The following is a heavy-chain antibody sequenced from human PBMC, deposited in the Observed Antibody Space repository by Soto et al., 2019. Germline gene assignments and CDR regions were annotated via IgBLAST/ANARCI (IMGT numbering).Heavy chain of an antibody. J-gene: IGHJ5*02. D-gene: IGHD3-3*01. CDR2: MNPNSGNT. CDR3: ARIDYEFWSGYNGFDP. Sequence: QVQLVQSGAEVKKPGASVKVSCKASGYTFTSYEINWVRQATGQGLEWMGWMNPNSGNTGYAQKFQGRVTMTRNTSISTAYMELSSLRSEDTAVYYCARIDYEFWSGYNGFDPWGQGTLVTVSS. V-gene: IGHV1-8*01. CDR1: GYTFTSYE.